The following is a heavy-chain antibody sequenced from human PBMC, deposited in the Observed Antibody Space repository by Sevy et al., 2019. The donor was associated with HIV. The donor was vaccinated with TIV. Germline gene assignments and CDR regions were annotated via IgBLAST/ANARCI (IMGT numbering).Heavy chain of an antibody. CDR3: AREGGDYDILTGYSPRYGMDV. CDR1: GGSFSGYF. V-gene: IGHV4-34*01. D-gene: IGHD3-9*01. Sequence: SETQSLTCVVYGGSFSGYFWSWIRQPPGKGLEWIGEVNHSGSTNYSPSLKSRVTISVDTSKNQFSLKLSSVTAADTAVNYCAREGGDYDILTGYSPRYGMDVWGQGTTVTVSS. CDR2: VNHSGST. J-gene: IGHJ6*02.